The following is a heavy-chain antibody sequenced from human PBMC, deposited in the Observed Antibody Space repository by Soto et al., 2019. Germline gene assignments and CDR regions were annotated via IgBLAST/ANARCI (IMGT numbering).Heavy chain of an antibody. Sequence: EVQLLDSGGGLVQPGGSLRLSCAASGFTFTNYAMSWVRQAPGKGLDWVSSVRGSGSFTYYADSVKGRFTISRDNSKNTVFLQMNSLRAEDTAIYYCVQDSIKGAYGYWGQGTLVIVSS. CDR2: VRGSGSFT. V-gene: IGHV3-23*01. J-gene: IGHJ4*02. CDR1: GFTFTNYA. CDR3: VQDSIKGAYGY. D-gene: IGHD3-16*01.